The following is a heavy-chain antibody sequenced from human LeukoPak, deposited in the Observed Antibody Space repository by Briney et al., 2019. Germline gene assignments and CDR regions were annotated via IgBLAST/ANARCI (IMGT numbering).Heavy chain of an antibody. CDR3: ARVFLKITGTENGAFDI. Sequence: SVKVSCKASGGTFSSYAISWVRQAPGQGLEWMGGIIPIFGTANYAQKFQGRVTITADESTSTAYMELSSLRSEDTAVYYCARVFLKITGTENGAFDIWGQGTMVTVSS. CDR2: IIPIFGTA. D-gene: IGHD1-7*01. CDR1: GGTFSSYA. J-gene: IGHJ3*02. V-gene: IGHV1-69*01.